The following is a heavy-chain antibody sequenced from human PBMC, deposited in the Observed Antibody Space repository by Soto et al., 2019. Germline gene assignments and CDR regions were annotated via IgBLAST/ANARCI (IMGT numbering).Heavy chain of an antibody. V-gene: IGHV2-5*02. Sequence: QITLKESDPTLVKPTQTLTLTCTFSGFSLSTSGVGVGWIRQPPGKALEWLALIYWDDDKRYSPSLKNRLTITKDTSKNQVVLTMTNMDPVDTATYCCAHSLIGTSGGAFDIWGQGTVVTVSS. CDR1: GFSLSTSGVG. CDR3: AHSLIGTSGGAFDI. D-gene: IGHD1-26*01. CDR2: IYWDDDK. J-gene: IGHJ3*02.